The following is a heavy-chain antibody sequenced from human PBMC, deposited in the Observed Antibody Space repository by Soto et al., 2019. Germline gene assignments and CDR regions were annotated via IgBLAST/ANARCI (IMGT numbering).Heavy chain of an antibody. D-gene: IGHD1-7*01. CDR1: GFTLSDHY. Sequence: PGGSLRLSCAGSGFTLSDHYIDWVRQAPGKGLEWVGRSRDKPQGYSTAYAASVKGRFTTSRDESKNSAYLQMHSLRDEDTAVYYCAGYWNYESHYGMDVWGQGTTVTVSS. J-gene: IGHJ6*02. V-gene: IGHV3-72*01. CDR3: AGYWNYESHYGMDV. CDR2: SRDKPQGYST.